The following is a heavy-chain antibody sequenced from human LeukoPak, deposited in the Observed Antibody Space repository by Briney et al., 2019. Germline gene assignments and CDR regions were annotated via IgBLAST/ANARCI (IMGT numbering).Heavy chain of an antibody. J-gene: IGHJ3*01. V-gene: IGHV3-48*01. CDR2: ISGTGSTI. CDR1: GFTFSSYA. D-gene: IGHD6-13*01. CDR3: ATGTTGAFDF. Sequence: GGSLRLSCAASGFTFSSYAMNWVRQAPGKGLEWVSYISGTGSTIYYADSVKGRFTISRDNAKNSLYLQMNSLRAEDTAVYWAATGTTGAFDFWGQGTMVTVSS.